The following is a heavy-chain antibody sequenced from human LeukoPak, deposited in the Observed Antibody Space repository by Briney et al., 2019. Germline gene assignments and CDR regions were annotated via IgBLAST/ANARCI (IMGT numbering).Heavy chain of an antibody. CDR2: ISYDGNEK. Sequence: GGSLRLSCAASGFTFDDYAMHWVRQAPGKGLEWVGIISYDGNEKYYADFVKGRFTISRDNAKNMLYLQMDSLRADDTAVYICARVGKRLGGASDIWGQGTLVAVSS. CDR1: GFTFDDYA. V-gene: IGHV3-30-3*01. D-gene: IGHD3-16*01. J-gene: IGHJ3*02. CDR3: ARVGKRLGGASDI.